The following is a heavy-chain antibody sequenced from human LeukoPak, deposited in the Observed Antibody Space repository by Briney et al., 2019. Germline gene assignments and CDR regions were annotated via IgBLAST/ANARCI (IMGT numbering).Heavy chain of an antibody. CDR2: ISDSGGST. D-gene: IGHD6-19*01. Sequence: GGSLRLSCAASGNYWMHWVRQAPGKGLEWVSSISDSGGSTYYADSLKGRFTISRDSSKNTLYLQVNSLRAEDTAVYYCAKGIAVTGTYYYGLDVWGQGTTVTVSS. CDR1: GNYW. J-gene: IGHJ6*02. V-gene: IGHV3-23*01. CDR3: AKGIAVTGTYYYGLDV.